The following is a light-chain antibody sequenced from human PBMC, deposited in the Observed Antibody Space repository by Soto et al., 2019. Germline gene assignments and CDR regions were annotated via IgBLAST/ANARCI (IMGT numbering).Light chain of an antibody. V-gene: IGKV3-20*01. Sequence: IVLTQSPGTLSSSPGERATLSCRASRSVSANSLAWYQQRPGQAPRLLIYGASRRATGIPDRFSGSGSGIDFTLTISRLEPEDVAVYYCHQYDNSVWTFAQGTKVEIK. J-gene: IGKJ1*01. CDR2: GAS. CDR3: HQYDNSVWT. CDR1: RSVSANS.